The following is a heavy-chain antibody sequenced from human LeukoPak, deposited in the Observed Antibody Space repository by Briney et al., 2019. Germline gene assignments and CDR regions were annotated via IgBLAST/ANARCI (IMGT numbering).Heavy chain of an antibody. CDR2: IYYIGST. D-gene: IGHD3-9*01. CDR3: ARMGRYFDWLLPDY. CDR1: GGSISSYY. V-gene: IGHV4-59*01. J-gene: IGHJ4*02. Sequence: SETLSLTCTVSGGSISSYYWSWIRQPPGKGLEWIGYIYYIGSTNYNPSLKSRVTISVDTSKNQFSLKLSSVTAADTAVYYCARMGRYFDWLLPDYWGQGTLVTVSS.